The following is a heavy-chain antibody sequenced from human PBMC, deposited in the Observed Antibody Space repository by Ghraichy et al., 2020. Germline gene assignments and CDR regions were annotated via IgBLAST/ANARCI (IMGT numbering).Heavy chain of an antibody. CDR1: GYTFTGYY. D-gene: IGHD5-24*01. CDR3: ARDGYNFPAYYYYYYGMDV. CDR2: INPNSGGT. Sequence: ASVKVSCKASGYTFTGYYMHWVRQAPGQGLEWMGRINPNSGGTNYAQKFQGRVTMTRDTSISTAYMELSRLRSDDTAVYYCARDGYNFPAYYYYYYGMDVWGQGTTVTVSS. J-gene: IGHJ6*02. V-gene: IGHV1-2*06.